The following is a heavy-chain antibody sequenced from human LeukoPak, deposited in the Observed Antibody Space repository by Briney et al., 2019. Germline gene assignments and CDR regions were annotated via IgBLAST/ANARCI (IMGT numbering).Heavy chain of an antibody. Sequence: WESLKISCKGSGYSFTSYWIGWVRQMPGKGLEWMGIIYPGDSNTRYSPSFQGQVTISADKSISTAYLQWSSLKASDTAMYYCARLHSGSYYDYYYYMDVWGKGTTVTVSS. CDR3: ARLHSGSYYDYYYYMDV. CDR2: IYPGDSNT. J-gene: IGHJ6*03. CDR1: GYSFTSYW. V-gene: IGHV5-51*01. D-gene: IGHD1-26*01.